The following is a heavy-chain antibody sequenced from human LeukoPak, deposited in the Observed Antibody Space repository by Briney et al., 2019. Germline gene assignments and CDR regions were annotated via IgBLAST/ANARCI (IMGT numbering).Heavy chain of an antibody. CDR3: ARVWYSGSYPVDY. J-gene: IGHJ4*02. V-gene: IGHV3-30*02. CDR1: GFNFNNFG. CDR2: IRYDGSNK. D-gene: IGHD1-26*01. Sequence: GGSLRLSCAASGFNFNNFGMHWVRQAPGKGLEWVAFIRYDGSNKYYADSVKGRFTISRDNSKNTLYLQINSLRAEDTAVYYCARVWYSGSYPVDYWGQGTLITVSS.